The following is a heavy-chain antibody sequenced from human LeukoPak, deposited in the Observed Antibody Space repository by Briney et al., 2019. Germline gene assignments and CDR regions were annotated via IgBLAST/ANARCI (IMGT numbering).Heavy chain of an antibody. CDR3: ASTWGYYYYYMDV. D-gene: IGHD1-26*01. V-gene: IGHV4-39*07. J-gene: IGHJ6*03. Sequence: SGTLSLTCTVSGGSISSSSYYWGWIRQPPGKGLEWIGSIYYSGSTYYNPSLKSRVTISVDTSKNQFSLKLSSVTAADTAVYYCASTWGYYYYYMDVWGKGTTVTVSS. CDR1: GGSISSSSYY. CDR2: IYYSGST.